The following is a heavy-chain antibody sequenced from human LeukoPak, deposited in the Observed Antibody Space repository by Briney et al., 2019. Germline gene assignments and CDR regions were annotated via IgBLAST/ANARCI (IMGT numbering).Heavy chain of an antibody. CDR1: GYTFTSYA. J-gene: IGHJ4*02. V-gene: IGHV1-46*01. CDR2: INPSGGST. D-gene: IGHD2-15*01. Sequence: ASVKVSCKASGYTFTSYAMHWVRQAPGQGLEWMGIINPSGGSTSYAQKFQGRVTMTRDTSTSTVYMELSSLRSEDTAVYYCARALQNDNCSGGSCYSLLFDYWGQGTLVTVSS. CDR3: ARALQNDNCSGGSCYSLLFDY.